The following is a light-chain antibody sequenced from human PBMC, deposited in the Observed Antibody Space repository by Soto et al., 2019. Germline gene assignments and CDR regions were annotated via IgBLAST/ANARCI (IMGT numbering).Light chain of an antibody. Sequence: DIQMTQSPASLSASVGDRVTITCQASQDISNFLNWYRQKPGEAPNLLIYDASTLETGVPLRFSGSGYGSYFSFNISSLQPEDVATYDCQQYKSLPLTFGGGNKVDIK. V-gene: IGKV1-33*01. CDR1: QDISNF. CDR3: QQYKSLPLT. J-gene: IGKJ4*01. CDR2: DAS.